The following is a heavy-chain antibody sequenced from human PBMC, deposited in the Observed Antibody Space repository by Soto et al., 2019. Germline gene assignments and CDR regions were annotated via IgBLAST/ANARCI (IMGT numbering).Heavy chain of an antibody. D-gene: IGHD3-3*01. J-gene: IGHJ6*02. CDR1: GFTVSSNY. CDR3: ARVRIGQGPYYYYGMDV. Sequence: EVQLVESGGGLVQPGGSLRLSCAASGFTVSSNYMSWVRQAPGKGLEWVSVIYSGGSTYYADSVKGRFTISRDNSKNTLYLQMNSRRAEDTAVYYCARVRIGQGPYYYYGMDVWGQGTTVTVSS. CDR2: IYSGGST. V-gene: IGHV3-66*01.